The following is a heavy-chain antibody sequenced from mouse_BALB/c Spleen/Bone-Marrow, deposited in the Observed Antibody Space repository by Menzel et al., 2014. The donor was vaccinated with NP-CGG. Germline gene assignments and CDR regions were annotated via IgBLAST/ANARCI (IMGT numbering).Heavy chain of an antibody. CDR3: ATYYYGSSLFAY. D-gene: IGHD1-1*01. CDR1: GFNIKNTY. CDR2: IDPANVNT. Sequence: EVQLQQSGAELVKPGASVKLSRTASGFNIKNTYIHWVKQRPEQGLEWIGRIDPANVNTKYDPKFQGKATITADTSSNTAYLQLSSLTSEDTAVYYCATYYYGSSLFAYWGQGTLVTVSA. J-gene: IGHJ3*01. V-gene: IGHV14-3*02.